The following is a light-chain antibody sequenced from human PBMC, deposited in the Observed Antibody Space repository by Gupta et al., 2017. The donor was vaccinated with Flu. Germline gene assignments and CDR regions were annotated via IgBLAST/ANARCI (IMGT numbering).Light chain of an antibody. CDR1: QSVSSSY. CDR2: GAS. CDR3: HQYGSALLT. J-gene: IGKJ4*01. V-gene: IGKV3-20*01. Sequence: EIVLTQSPGTLSLSPGERATLSCRASQSVSSSYLAWYQQKPGQAPRLLIFGASIRATGIPDRFSGSGSGTDFTLTISRLEPEDFAVYYCHQYGSALLTFGGGTRVEIK.